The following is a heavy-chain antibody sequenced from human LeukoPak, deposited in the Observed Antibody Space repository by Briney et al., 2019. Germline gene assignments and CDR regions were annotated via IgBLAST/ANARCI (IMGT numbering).Heavy chain of an antibody. Sequence: PGGSLRLSCAASGFPFSSYAMSWVRQAPGKGLEWVSAISGSGGSTYYADSVKGRFTISRDNSKNTLYLQMNSLRAEDTAVYYCAKDRFRYCSGGSCYNYWGQGTLVSVSS. CDR2: ISGSGGST. CDR3: AKDRFRYCSGGSCYNY. J-gene: IGHJ4*02. CDR1: GFPFSSYA. D-gene: IGHD2-15*01. V-gene: IGHV3-23*01.